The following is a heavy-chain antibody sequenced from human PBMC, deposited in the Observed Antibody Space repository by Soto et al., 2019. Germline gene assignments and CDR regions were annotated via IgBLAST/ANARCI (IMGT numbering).Heavy chain of an antibody. V-gene: IGHV3-11*06. CDR2: ISSRSSEI. CDR3: ARGDGAVGAAIDI. CDR1: GFTFSDHY. D-gene: IGHD2-15*01. Sequence: PGGSLRLSCVVSGFTFSDHYMNWVRQAPGKGLQWVAYISSRSSEINYADPVKGRFTISRDNAKNSVFLHMTSLTAEDTGVYFCARGDGAVGAAIDIWGQGTLVTVS. J-gene: IGHJ4*02.